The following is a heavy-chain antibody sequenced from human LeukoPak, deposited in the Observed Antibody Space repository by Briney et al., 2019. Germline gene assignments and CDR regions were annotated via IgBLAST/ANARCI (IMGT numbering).Heavy chain of an antibody. J-gene: IGHJ4*02. CDR3: ARDSYGFSGLDY. CDR1: GFTFSNAW. CDR2: ISSSGSTI. V-gene: IGHV3-11*04. Sequence: GGSLRLSCAASGFTFSNAWMSWVRQAPEKGLEWVSYISSSGSTIYYADSVKGRFTISRDNAKNSLYLQMNSLRAEDTAVYYCARDSYGFSGLDYWGQGTLVTVSS. D-gene: IGHD5-18*01.